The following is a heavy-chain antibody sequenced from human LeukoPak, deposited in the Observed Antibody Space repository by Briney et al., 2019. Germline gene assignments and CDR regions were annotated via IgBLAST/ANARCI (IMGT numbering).Heavy chain of an antibody. CDR1: GFTFSSSW. V-gene: IGHV3-21*04. Sequence: PGGSLRLSCAASGFTFSSSWMYWVRQAPGRGLEWVSSISSSSTYIYYADSVKGRFTISRDNAKNSLYLQMNSLRAEDTAVYYCAKDRGYTVTCFDHWGQGTLVTVSS. CDR2: ISSSSTYI. J-gene: IGHJ4*02. CDR3: AKDRGYTVTCFDH. D-gene: IGHD4-11*01.